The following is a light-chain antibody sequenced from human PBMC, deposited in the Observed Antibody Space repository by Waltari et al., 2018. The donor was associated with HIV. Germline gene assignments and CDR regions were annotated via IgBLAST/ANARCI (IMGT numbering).Light chain of an antibody. CDR3: MQGTHWPYT. Sequence: DVVMTKSPLSLPVTLGQPASISCRTSQSLVDRDGNTYLLWFQQRPGQSPRRLIYQVSNRDSGVPDRFSGSGSVTDFTLKISRVEAEDVGVYYCMQGTHWPYTFGQGTKLKIK. J-gene: IGKJ2*01. CDR2: QVS. V-gene: IGKV2-30*01. CDR1: QSLVDRDGNTY.